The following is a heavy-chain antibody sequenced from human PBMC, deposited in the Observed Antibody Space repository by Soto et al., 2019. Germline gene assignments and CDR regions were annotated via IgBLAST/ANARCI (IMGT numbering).Heavy chain of an antibody. Sequence: ASVKVSCTASGYTFTSYAMHWVRQAPGQRLEWMGWINAGNGNTKYSQKFQGRVTITRDTSACTAYMELSSLRSEDTAVYYCARGYCSGGSCYPRAAFDIWGQGTMVTVSS. CDR1: GYTFTSYA. J-gene: IGHJ3*02. CDR2: INAGNGNT. CDR3: ARGYCSGGSCYPRAAFDI. V-gene: IGHV1-3*01. D-gene: IGHD2-15*01.